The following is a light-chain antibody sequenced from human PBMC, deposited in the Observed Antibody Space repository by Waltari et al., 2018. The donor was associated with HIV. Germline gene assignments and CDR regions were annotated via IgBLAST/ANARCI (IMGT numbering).Light chain of an antibody. J-gene: IGLJ2*01. Sequence: QSALTQPPSVSGSPGQSITIPCTGTSSDVGGYNYVSWYQQPPGKAPQRLIYDFTKRPSGVSNRLAGSKSGNTASLTISGLQAEDEAAYYCCSYAGSSTVIFGGGTKLTVL. CDR2: DFT. CDR3: CSYAGSSTVI. V-gene: IGLV2-23*02. CDR1: SSDVGGYNY.